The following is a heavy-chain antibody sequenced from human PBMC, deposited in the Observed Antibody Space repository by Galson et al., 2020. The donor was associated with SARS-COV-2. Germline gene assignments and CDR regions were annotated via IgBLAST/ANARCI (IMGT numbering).Heavy chain of an antibody. D-gene: IGHD2-2*01. V-gene: IGHV4-31*03. Sequence: SEQLSLTSTVSVDSITSGGYYWNSIRQHPGNGLEWTGYIWYSGNTYYNPSLKSRVTISIDASKNQFSMQLSSVSAADTAVYSCALMSMGGSNFDYWGQGTLVTVS. CDR3: ALMSMGGSNFDY. J-gene: IGHJ4*02. CDR2: IWYSGNT. CDR1: VDSITSGGYY.